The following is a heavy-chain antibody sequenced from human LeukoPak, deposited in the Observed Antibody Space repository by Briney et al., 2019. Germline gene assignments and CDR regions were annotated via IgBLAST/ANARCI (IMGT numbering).Heavy chain of an antibody. CDR1: GFTVSTNY. D-gene: IGHD3-3*01. J-gene: IGHJ4*02. V-gene: IGHV3-53*01. CDR3: AKSEQSVGYDFWSGKPDYYFDY. CDR2: IYSGGST. Sequence: GGSLRLSCAASGFTVSTNYMSWVRQAPGKGLEWVSVIYSGGSTYYADSVKGRFTISRDNSKNTLYLQMSSPRAEDTAVYYCAKSEQSVGYDFWSGKPDYYFDYWGQATLVTVSS.